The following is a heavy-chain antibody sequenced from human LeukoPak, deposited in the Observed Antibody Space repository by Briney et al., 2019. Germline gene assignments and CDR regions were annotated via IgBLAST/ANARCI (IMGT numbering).Heavy chain of an antibody. J-gene: IGHJ6*02. Sequence: ASVKVSCKASGYTFTDYYMHWVRQAPGQGLEWMGWINPNSGGTNYAQKFQGRVTMTTDASISTAYMEVSRLRSDDTAVYYCARVRIGQQLDKYYYYAMDVWGQGTTVTVSS. CDR2: INPNSGGT. CDR1: GYTFTDYY. V-gene: IGHV1-2*02. CDR3: ARVRIGQQLDKYYYYAMDV. D-gene: IGHD6-13*01.